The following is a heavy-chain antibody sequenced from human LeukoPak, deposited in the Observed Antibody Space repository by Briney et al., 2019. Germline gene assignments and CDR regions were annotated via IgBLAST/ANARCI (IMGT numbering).Heavy chain of an antibody. CDR1: GGSFSGYY. D-gene: IGHD3-22*01. CDR2: INHSGST. V-gene: IGHV4-34*01. J-gene: IGHJ4*02. CDR3: ARGLGRRSHYYDSSGYFY. Sequence: SETLSLTCAVYGGSFSGYYWSWLRQPPGKGLEWIGEINHSGSTNYNPSLKSRVTISVDTSKNQFSLKLSSVTAADTAVYYCARGLGRRSHYYDSSGYFYWGQGTLVTVSS.